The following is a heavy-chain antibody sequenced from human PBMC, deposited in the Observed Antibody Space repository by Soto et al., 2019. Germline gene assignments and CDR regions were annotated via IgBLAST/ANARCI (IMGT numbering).Heavy chain of an antibody. CDR1: GGTFSSYA. V-gene: IGHV1-69*01. CDR2: IIPIFGTA. CDR3: ARGYYYDSSGYRGDFDY. D-gene: IGHD3-22*01. J-gene: IGHJ4*02. Sequence: QVQLVQSGAEVKKPGSSVKVSCKASGGTFSSYAISWVRQAPGQGLEWLGGIIPIFGTANYEQKFQGRVTITADESTSTAYMELSSLRSEDTAVYYCARGYYYDSSGYRGDFDYWGQGTLVTVSS.